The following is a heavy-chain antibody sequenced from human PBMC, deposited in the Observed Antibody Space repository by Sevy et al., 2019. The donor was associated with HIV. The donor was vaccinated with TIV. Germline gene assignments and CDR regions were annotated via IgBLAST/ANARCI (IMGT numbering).Heavy chain of an antibody. Sequence: GGSLRLSCGASVFIFSNAWTSWVRQAPGKGLEWVGRIKSKADGGTPDYAAPVKGTFTISRDDSINTLYLQMNSLRTDDTAVYYCGYSEYGYYYDYWGQGTLVTVSS. CDR1: VFIFSNAW. V-gene: IGHV3-15*01. CDR3: GYSEYGYYYDY. J-gene: IGHJ4*02. D-gene: IGHD1-26*01. CDR2: IKSKADGGTP.